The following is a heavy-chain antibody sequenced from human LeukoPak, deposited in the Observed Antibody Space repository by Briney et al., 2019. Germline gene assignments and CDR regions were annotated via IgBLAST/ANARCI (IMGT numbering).Heavy chain of an antibody. CDR1: GGSFSGYY. CDR2: INHSGST. CDR3: ARRRAYYGSGVRVEYFDY. Sequence: SETLSLTCAVYGGSFSGYYWSWIRQPPGKGLEWIGEINHSGSTNYNPSLKSRVTISVDTSKNQFSLKLSSVTAADTAVYYCARRRAYYGSGVRVEYFDYWGQGTLVTVSS. J-gene: IGHJ4*02. V-gene: IGHV4-34*01. D-gene: IGHD3-10*01.